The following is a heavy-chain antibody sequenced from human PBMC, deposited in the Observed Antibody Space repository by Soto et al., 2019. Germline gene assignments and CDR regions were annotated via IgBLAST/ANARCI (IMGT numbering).Heavy chain of an antibody. CDR3: AKVTAYYYDSSGYPPY. CDR1: GFTFSSYA. D-gene: IGHD3-22*01. CDR2: ISGSGGST. Sequence: GGSLRLSCAASGFTFSSYAMSWVRQAPGKGLEWVSAISGSGGSTYYADSVKGRFTISRDNSKNTLYLQMNSLRAEDTAVYYCAKVTAYYYDSSGYPPYWGQGTLVTVAS. V-gene: IGHV3-23*01. J-gene: IGHJ4*02.